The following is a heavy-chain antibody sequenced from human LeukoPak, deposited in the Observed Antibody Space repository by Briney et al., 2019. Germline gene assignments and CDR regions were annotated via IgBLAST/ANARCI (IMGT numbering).Heavy chain of an antibody. V-gene: IGHV1-18*04. Sequence: ASVKVSCKASGYSFPNYGVSWVRQAPGQGLEWLGWISGYNGNTNYAQKFQGRVTMTTDTSTSTSYMELRSLRSDDTAMYYCARDIGLMTADTPSEYWGQGTLVTVSS. CDR1: GYSFPNYG. CDR3: ARDIGLMTADTPSEY. CDR2: ISGYNGNT. J-gene: IGHJ4*02. D-gene: IGHD6-13*01.